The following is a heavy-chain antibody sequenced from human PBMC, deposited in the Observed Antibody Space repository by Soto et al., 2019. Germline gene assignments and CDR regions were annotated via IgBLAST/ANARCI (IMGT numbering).Heavy chain of an antibody. CDR1: GFSFDDYA. Sequence: EVQLLQSGGGVVQPGRSLRLSCVGSGFSFDDYAMHWVRQVPGKGLEWVAGINLNGGSEDYSDSVRGRFVIDRDNAKSSVYLEMMSRSAVYTAVYYCAKSGHQWAEYFDYWGQGTLVSVSS. V-gene: IGHV3-9*01. D-gene: IGHD1-26*01. J-gene: IGHJ4*02. CDR3: AKSGHQWAEYFDY. CDR2: INLNGGSE.